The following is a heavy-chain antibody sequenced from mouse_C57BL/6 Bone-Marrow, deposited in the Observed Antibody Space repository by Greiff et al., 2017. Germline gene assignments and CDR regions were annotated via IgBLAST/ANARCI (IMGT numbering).Heavy chain of an antibody. CDR1: GYTFTSYW. V-gene: IGHV1-64*01. CDR2: IHPNSGST. D-gene: IGHD1-1*01. J-gene: IGHJ2*01. Sequence: QVQLQQSGAELVKPGASVKLSCKASGYTFTSYWMHWVKQRPGQGLEWIGMIHPNSGSTNYNEKFKSKATLTVDKSSSTAYMQLSSLTSEDSAVYYGARGYYGSLYFDYWGQGTTLTVSS. CDR3: ARGYYGSLYFDY.